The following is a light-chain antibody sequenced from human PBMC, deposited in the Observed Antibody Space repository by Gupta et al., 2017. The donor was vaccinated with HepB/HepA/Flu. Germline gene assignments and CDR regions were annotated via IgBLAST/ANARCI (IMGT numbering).Light chain of an antibody. J-gene: IGLJ1*01. CDR3: ATWDDSRNGQV. CDR1: RSNIGSST. V-gene: IGLV1-44*01. Sequence: QSVLAQPPSASGSPGQRVTISCSGSRSNIGSSTVSWYQQLPGTAPSLLIYNNDQRPSGVPDRFSGSKSGTSASLAISGLQSEDEADYYCATWDDSRNGQVFGAGTKVTVL. CDR2: NND.